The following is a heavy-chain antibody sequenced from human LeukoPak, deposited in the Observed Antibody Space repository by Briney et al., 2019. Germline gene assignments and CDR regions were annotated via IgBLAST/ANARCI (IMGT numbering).Heavy chain of an antibody. CDR3: ARISYYYDDSGHPGYFDY. CDR2: IYHSGNT. J-gene: IGHJ4*02. Sequence: SETLSLTCAVSGYSISSGYYWGWIRQLPGKGLEWIGNIYHSGNTYYNPSLKSRVTISVDMSNNQFSLKLIPVTAADTAEYYCARISYYYDDSGHPGYFDYWGQGTLVTVSS. D-gene: IGHD3-22*01. CDR1: GYSISSGYY. V-gene: IGHV4-38-2*01.